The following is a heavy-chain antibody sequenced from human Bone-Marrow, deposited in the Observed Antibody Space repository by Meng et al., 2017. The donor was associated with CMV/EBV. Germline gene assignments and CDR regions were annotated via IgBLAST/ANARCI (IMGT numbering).Heavy chain of an antibody. CDR3: ARTVGFGEILFGWFDP. CDR2: IYYSGST. CDR1: GGSISSGDYY. D-gene: IGHD3-10*01. Sequence: SETLSLTCTVSGGSISSGDYYWSWIRQPPGKGLEWIGYIYYSGSTYYNPSLKSRVTISVDTSKNQFSLKLSSVTAADTAVYYCARTVGFGEILFGWFDPWGQGTLVTVSS. V-gene: IGHV4-30-4*08. J-gene: IGHJ5*02.